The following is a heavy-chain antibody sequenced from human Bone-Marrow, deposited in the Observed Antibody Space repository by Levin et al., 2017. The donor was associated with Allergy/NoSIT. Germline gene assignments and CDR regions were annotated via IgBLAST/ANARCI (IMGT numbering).Heavy chain of an antibody. CDR3: AREHHEIRYFDWLLRGNAFDI. CDR1: GFTFSSFG. V-gene: IGHV3-30*03. CDR2: ISYDGNNK. D-gene: IGHD3-9*01. Sequence: LSGGSLRLSCAASGFTFSSFGIHWVRQAPGKGLEWVAVISYDGNNKYYADSVKGRFTISRDNSKNALYLQMNSLRAEDTALYYCAREHHEIRYFDWLLRGNAFDIWGQGTMVTVSS. J-gene: IGHJ3*02.